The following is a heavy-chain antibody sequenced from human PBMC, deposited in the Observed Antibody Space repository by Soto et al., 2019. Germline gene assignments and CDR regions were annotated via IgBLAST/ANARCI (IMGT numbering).Heavy chain of an antibody. CDR2: ISYAGDYK. V-gene: IGHV3-30-3*01. D-gene: IGHD6-25*01. CDR1: GFNFRGFT. Sequence: QVHLVESGGGVVQPGRSLRLSCAASGFNFRGFTMHWVRQAPDKGLEWLSVISYAGDYKNYADPVRGRISISRDNSKNTLFLQMNSLRPDDTAVYFCAREPWGYSGSAKHFDYWGQGSLVIVSS. J-gene: IGHJ4*02. CDR3: AREPWGYSGSAKHFDY.